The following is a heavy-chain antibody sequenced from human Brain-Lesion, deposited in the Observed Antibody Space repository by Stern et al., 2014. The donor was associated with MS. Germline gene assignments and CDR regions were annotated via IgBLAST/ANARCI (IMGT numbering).Heavy chain of an antibody. CDR3: ARVPDYGDAFFDY. Sequence: VQLVQSGPGLVKPSQPLSLTCTVSGGSIRSGDNYWSWIRQPPGTGPEWIGYSHYSGGTYFNPSLKSRATISADTSKNQFSLKLNSMTAADTAVYYCARVPDYGDAFFDYWGQGILVTVSS. CDR1: GGSIRSGDNY. D-gene: IGHD4-17*01. CDR2: SHYSGGT. J-gene: IGHJ4*02. V-gene: IGHV4-30-4*01.